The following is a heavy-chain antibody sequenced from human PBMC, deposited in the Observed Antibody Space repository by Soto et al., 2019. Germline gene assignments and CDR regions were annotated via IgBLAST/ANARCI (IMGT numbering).Heavy chain of an antibody. J-gene: IGHJ5*02. CDR1: GFTFSSYA. CDR3: AKCSRSHPQGWFDP. CDR2: ISGIGDYT. D-gene: IGHD2-15*01. V-gene: IGHV3-23*01. Sequence: EVLLLESGGGLVQPGESLRLSCAASGFTFSSYAMTWVRQAPGKGLEWVSSISGIGDYTYFADSVKGRFTISRDESKDTLYLQMSSLRVEDTAIDYCAKCSRSHPQGWFDPWGQGTLVTVSS.